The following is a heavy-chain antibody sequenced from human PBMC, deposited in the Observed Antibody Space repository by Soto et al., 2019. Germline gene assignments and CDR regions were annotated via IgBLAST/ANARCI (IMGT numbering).Heavy chain of an antibody. CDR2: IYYSGST. D-gene: IGHD2-15*01. Sequence: SETLSLTCTVSGGSISSYYWSWIRQPPGKGLEWIGYIYYSGSTNYSPSLKSRVTISVDTSKNQFSLKLSSVTAADTAVYYCARILRNWFDPWGQGTLVTVSS. CDR3: ARILRNWFDP. V-gene: IGHV4-59*08. J-gene: IGHJ5*02. CDR1: GGSISSYY.